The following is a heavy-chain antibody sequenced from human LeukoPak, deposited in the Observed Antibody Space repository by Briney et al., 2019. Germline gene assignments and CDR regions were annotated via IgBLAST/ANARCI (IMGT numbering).Heavy chain of an antibody. V-gene: IGHV4-38-2*02. CDR3: ARAYSSSWYWNWFDL. D-gene: IGHD6-13*01. CDR2: IYNSGST. Sequence: SETLSLTCTVSGYSISSGYYWGWIRPAPGKGLEWTGSIYNSGSTYYNPSLKSRVTISVDMSKNQFSLKMSSVTAADTAVYYCARAYSSSWYWNWFDLWGQGTLVTVSS. J-gene: IGHJ5*02. CDR1: GYSISSGYY.